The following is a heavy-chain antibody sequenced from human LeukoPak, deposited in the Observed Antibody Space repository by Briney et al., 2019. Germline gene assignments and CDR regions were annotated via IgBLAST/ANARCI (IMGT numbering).Heavy chain of an antibody. J-gene: IGHJ4*02. V-gene: IGHV3-11*06. CDR1: RFTFSDYY. Sequence: GGALRLSRAASRFTFSDYYMRWIRQAPGKGLEWVSYIRSRSRHIHYADSPEGRFTISRDKPANSVYLQMSSLRGEDTAVYFYGGDSVRVAPAAPDYWGQGTLVTVSS. D-gene: IGHD2-2*01. CDR2: IRSRSRHI. CDR3: GGDSVRVAPAAPDY.